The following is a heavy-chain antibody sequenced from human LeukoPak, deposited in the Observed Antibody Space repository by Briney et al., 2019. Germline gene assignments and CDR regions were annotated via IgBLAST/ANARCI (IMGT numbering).Heavy chain of an antibody. Sequence: SETLSLTCTVSGGSISSGDYYWSWIRQPPGTGLEWIGYIYYSGSTYYNPSLKSRVTISVDTPKNQFSLKLSSVTAADTAVYYCARDKRVVPATYYYYYMDVWGKGTTVTVSS. V-gene: IGHV4-30-4*08. CDR2: IYYSGST. J-gene: IGHJ6*03. D-gene: IGHD2-2*01. CDR1: GGSISSGDYY. CDR3: ARDKRVVPATYYYYYMDV.